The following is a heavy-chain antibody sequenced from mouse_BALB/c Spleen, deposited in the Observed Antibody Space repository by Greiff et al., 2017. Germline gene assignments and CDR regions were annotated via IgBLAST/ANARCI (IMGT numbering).Heavy chain of an antibody. CDR1: GFTFSSYA. Sequence: DVKLVESGGGLVKPGGSLKLSCAASGFTFSSYAMSWVRQTPEKRLEWVASISSGGSTYYPDSVKGRFTISRDNARNILYLQMSSLRSEDTAMYYCASYYYGSSYRYAMDYWGQGTSVTVSS. V-gene: IGHV5-6-5*01. CDR2: ISSGGST. CDR3: ASYYYGSSYRYAMDY. D-gene: IGHD1-1*01. J-gene: IGHJ4*01.